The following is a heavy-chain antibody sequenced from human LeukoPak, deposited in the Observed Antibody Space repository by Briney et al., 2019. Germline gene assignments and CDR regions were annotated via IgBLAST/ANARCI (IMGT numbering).Heavy chain of an antibody. J-gene: IGHJ4*02. CDR1: GGSISSGGYY. Sequence: SETLSLTCTVSGGSISSGGYYWSWIRQPPGKGLEWIGEINHSGSTNYNPSLKSRVTISVDTSKNQFSLKLSSVTAADTAVYYCARVGDTAMNNYWGQGTLVTVSS. D-gene: IGHD5-18*01. CDR3: ARVGDTAMNNY. V-gene: IGHV4-39*07. CDR2: INHSGST.